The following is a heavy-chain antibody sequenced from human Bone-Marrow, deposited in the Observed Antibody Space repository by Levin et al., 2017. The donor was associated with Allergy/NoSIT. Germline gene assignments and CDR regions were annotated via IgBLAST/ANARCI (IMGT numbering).Heavy chain of an antibody. CDR3: ARGEGVIPAAGGAFDI. CDR1: GFTVSTNY. J-gene: IGHJ3*02. Sequence: GESLKISCAASGFTVSTNYMNWVRQAPGKGLEWVSVIYSGGSTYYADSVKGRFTISRDNSKNTLYLQMNSLRAEDTAVYYCARGEGVIPAAGGAFDIWGQGTMVTVSS. D-gene: IGHD2-2*01. V-gene: IGHV3-53*01. CDR2: IYSGGST.